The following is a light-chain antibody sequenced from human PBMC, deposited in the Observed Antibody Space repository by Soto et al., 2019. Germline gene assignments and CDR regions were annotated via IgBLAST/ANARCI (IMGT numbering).Light chain of an antibody. CDR3: QQRNFWPIT. J-gene: IGKJ5*01. V-gene: IGKV3-11*01. Sequence: IVLTQSPATLSLSPWERATLSCRASQSISSYLAWYQQKPGQAPRLLIYDASNRATGIPARFSGSGSGTDFILTISSLEPEDSAVYYCQQRNFWPITFGQGTRLEIK. CDR1: QSISSY. CDR2: DAS.